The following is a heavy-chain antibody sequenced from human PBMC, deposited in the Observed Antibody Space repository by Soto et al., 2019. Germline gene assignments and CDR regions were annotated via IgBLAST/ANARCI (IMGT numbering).Heavy chain of an antibody. D-gene: IGHD1-26*01. CDR2: INSDGSST. CDR1: GFTFSSYW. CDR3: ARGGSLNWYFDL. V-gene: IGHV3-74*01. J-gene: IGHJ2*01. Sequence: EVQLVESGGGLVQPGGSLRLSCAASGFTFSSYWMHWVRQAPGKGLVWVSRINSDGSSTSYADSVKGRFTISRDNAKNTLYLPLNRLRAEARAVYYCARGGSLNWYFDLWGRGTLVTVSS.